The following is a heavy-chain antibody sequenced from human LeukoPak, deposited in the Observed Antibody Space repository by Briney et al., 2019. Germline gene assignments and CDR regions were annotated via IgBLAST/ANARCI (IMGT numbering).Heavy chain of an antibody. D-gene: IGHD1-1*01. CDR2: IWYDGSNK. CDR3: AKPRTTTYYYYYMDV. V-gene: IGHV3-33*06. CDR1: GLTFSNYA. J-gene: IGHJ6*03. Sequence: GGSLRLSCAASGLTFSNYAMSWVRQAPGKGLEWVAVIWYDGSNKYYADSVKGRFTISRDNSKNTLYLQMNSLRAEDTAVYYCAKPRTTTYYYYYMDVWGKGTTVTVSS.